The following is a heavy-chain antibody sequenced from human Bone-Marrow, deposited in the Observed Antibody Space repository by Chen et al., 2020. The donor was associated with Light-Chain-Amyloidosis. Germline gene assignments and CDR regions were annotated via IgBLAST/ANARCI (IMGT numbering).Heavy chain of an antibody. Sequence: EVQLVESGGGLVKPGGYLRLSGAASGFTFSNAWMSWVRQAPGKGLEWVGRNKSQTDGGTTDYAAPVKGRFTISRDDSKNTLYLQMNSLKPADTAVYYCTTDGRNYGDYPPAYYYYGMDVWGQGTTVTVSS. CDR1: GFTFSNAW. CDR3: TTDGRNYGDYPPAYYYYGMDV. D-gene: IGHD4-17*01. CDR2: NKSQTDGGTT. J-gene: IGHJ6*02. V-gene: IGHV3-15*01.